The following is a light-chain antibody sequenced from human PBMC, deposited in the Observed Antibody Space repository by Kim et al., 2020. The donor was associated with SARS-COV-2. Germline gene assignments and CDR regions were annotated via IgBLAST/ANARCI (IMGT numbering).Light chain of an antibody. Sequence: AAVGDRVTRTCRASQSISSWLAWYQQKPGRAPKRLIYAASSVQSGVPSRFSGSGSGTDFTLTIRSLQPEEFANYYCQQAKSVPWTFGQGTKGDIK. CDR3: QQAKSVPWT. J-gene: IGKJ1*01. CDR1: QSISSW. CDR2: AAS. V-gene: IGKV1-12*01.